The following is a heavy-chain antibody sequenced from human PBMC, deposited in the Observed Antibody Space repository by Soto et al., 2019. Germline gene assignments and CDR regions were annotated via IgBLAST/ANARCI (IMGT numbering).Heavy chain of an antibody. CDR3: ARQGGWSSTSCYGADFDY. CDR2: IYYSGST. J-gene: IGHJ4*02. CDR1: GGSISSSSYY. Sequence: QLQLQESGPGLVKPSETLSLTCTVSGGSISSSSYYWGWIRQPPGKGLEWIGSIYYSGSTYYNPSRKSRVTITVDTSKNQFSLKLSSVTAADTAVYYCARQGGWSSTSCYGADFDYWGQGTLVTVSS. D-gene: IGHD2-2*01. V-gene: IGHV4-39*01.